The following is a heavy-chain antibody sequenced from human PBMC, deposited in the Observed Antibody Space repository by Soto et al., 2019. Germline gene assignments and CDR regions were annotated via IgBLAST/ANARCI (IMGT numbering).Heavy chain of an antibody. CDR3: ARFRRGPAALFDKD. V-gene: IGHV4-34*01. D-gene: IGHD2-2*01. CDR1: GGPFSGFY. CDR2: INDSGST. Sequence: QVHLQQWGAGLLKPSETLSLTCAVYGGPFSGFYWSWIRQPPGKGLEWIGEINDSGSTNYNPSLKSRVTISVDTSKNQFSLKLSSMTAADTAVYYCARFRRGPAALFDKDWGQGILVTVSS. J-gene: IGHJ4*02.